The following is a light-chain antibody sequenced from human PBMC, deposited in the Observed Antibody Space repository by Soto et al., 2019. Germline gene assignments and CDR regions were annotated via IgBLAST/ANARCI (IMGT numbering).Light chain of an antibody. CDR2: DVS. CDR1: SSDIAVYSY. V-gene: IGLV2-14*01. J-gene: IGLJ2*01. CDR3: SSYTITSTVV. Sequence: QSALTQPASVSGSPGQSITISCTGTSSDIAVYSYVSWFQQHPSKAPKLIIYDVSNRPSGVSSRFSGSKSGNTASLTISGLQAEDESDYYCSSYTITSTVVFGGGTKLTVL.